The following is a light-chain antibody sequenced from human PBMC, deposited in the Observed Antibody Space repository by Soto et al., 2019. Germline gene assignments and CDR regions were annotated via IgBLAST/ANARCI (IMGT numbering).Light chain of an antibody. Sequence: QSALTQPASVSGSPGQSITISCTGTSSDVGGYNYVSWYQQHPGKAPKLIIYEVSNRPSGVSNRFSGSKSGNTASLTISVLQAEDEADYYCNSYTSKSTGVFGTGTKFTVL. CDR1: SSDVGGYNY. CDR3: NSYTSKSTGV. J-gene: IGLJ1*01. CDR2: EVS. V-gene: IGLV2-14*01.